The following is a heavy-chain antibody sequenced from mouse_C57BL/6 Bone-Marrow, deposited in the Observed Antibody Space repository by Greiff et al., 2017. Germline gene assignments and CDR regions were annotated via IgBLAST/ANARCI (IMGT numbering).Heavy chain of an antibody. J-gene: IGHJ4*01. CDR1: GFTFSSYA. Sequence: DVMLVESGGGLVKPGGSLKLSCAASGFTFSSYAMSWVRRTPEKRLEWVATISDGGSYTYYPDNVKGRFTISRDNAKNTLSLQLILLQSEDTAMYDCERERGAPLLWLRGAMDYWGQGTSVTVSS. V-gene: IGHV5-4*01. CDR2: ISDGGSYT. CDR3: ERERGAPLLWLRGAMDY. D-gene: IGHD2-2*01.